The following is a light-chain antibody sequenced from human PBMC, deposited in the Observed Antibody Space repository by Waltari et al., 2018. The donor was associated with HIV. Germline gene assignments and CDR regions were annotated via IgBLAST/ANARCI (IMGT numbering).Light chain of an antibody. CDR1: RTDIGGYNY. CDR2: EVS. CDR3: SSYSRGSTLV. Sequence: QSALTQPASVSGSPGQSITISCTGTRTDIGGYNYVSWYQQHPGKAPKVMIFEVSNRPSGVSSRFSGSKSGNTASLTISGLQAEDEADYYCSSYSRGSTLVFGGGTKLTVL. V-gene: IGLV2-14*01. J-gene: IGLJ3*02.